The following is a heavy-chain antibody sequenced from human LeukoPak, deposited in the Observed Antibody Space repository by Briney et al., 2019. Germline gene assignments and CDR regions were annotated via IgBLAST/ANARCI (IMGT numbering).Heavy chain of an antibody. D-gene: IGHD3-22*01. Sequence: ASLKVSCKVSGYTLTELSMHWVRQAPGKGLEWMGGFDPEDGETIYAQKFQGRVTMTEDTSTDTAYMELSSLRSEDTAVYYCRVANYYDSSGYYYGYGGSRDYFDYWGQGTLVTVSS. V-gene: IGHV1-24*01. CDR1: GYTLTELS. CDR2: FDPEDGET. J-gene: IGHJ4*02. CDR3: RVANYYDSSGYYYGYGGSRDYFDY.